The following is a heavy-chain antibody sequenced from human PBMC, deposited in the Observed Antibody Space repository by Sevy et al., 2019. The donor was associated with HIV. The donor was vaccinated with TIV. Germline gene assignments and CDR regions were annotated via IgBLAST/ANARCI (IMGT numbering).Heavy chain of an antibody. Sequence: GGSLRLSCTSSGFTFGDYAMSWFRQAPGKGLEWVAFIRRNSHEPYGGPTEYAASVKGRFTISRDESKSIADLPMNSLRTEDSAVYFCTRPMATADTPEYFFDYWGQGILVTVSS. CDR2: IRRNSHEPYGGPT. J-gene: IGHJ4*02. CDR3: TRPMATADTPEYFFDY. V-gene: IGHV3-49*03. CDR1: GFTFGDYA. D-gene: IGHD5-12*01.